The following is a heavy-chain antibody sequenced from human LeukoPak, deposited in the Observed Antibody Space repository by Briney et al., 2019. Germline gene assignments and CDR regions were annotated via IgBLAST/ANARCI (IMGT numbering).Heavy chain of an antibody. Sequence: PGRSLRLSCAASGFIFSNAWMNWVRQAPGKGLEWVGRIKSKTEGGTTDYAAPVKGRFTISRDDSQNTVDLQISSLTAEDTAMYFCTTTYIVASTRKFGDYWGQGTLVVVSS. CDR3: TTTYIVASTRKFGDY. CDR1: GFIFSNAW. D-gene: IGHD5-12*01. J-gene: IGHJ4*02. CDR2: IKSKTEGGTT. V-gene: IGHV3-15*01.